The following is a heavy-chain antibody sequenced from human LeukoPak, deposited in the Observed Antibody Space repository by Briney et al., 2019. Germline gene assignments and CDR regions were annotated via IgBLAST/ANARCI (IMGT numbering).Heavy chain of an antibody. CDR1: GFTFSSYW. CDR3: AKRNPVYTWNSDVP. CDR2: ITGGGIT. V-gene: IGHV3-23*01. D-gene: IGHD1-1*01. J-gene: IGHJ5*02. Sequence: PGGSLRLSCAASGFTFSSYWMHWVRQAPGKGLEWVATITGGGITYYADLVKGRFTVSRDNSRNTLFLQMDSLRVEDTAVYYCAKRNPVYTWNSDVPWGQGSLVTVSS.